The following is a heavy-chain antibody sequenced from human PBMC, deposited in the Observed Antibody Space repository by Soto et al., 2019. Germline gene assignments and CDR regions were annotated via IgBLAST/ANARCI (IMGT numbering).Heavy chain of an antibody. CDR3: ARDKDRPQVGGNYYYILGV. J-gene: IGHJ6*02. CDR2: IDPSDSYT. V-gene: IGHV5-10-1*01. Sequence: PGESLKISCKGSGYSFTSYWISWVRQMPGKGLEWMGRIDPSDSYTNYSPSFQGHVTISADKSISTAYLQWSSLKASDTAVYYCARDKDRPQVGGNYYYILGVWGQGTRVTVSS. CDR1: GYSFTSYW. D-gene: IGHD2-2*01.